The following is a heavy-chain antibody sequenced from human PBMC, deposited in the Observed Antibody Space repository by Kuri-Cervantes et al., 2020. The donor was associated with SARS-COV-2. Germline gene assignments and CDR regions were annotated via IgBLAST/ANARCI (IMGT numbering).Heavy chain of an antibody. V-gene: IGHV1-2*02. Sequence: ASVKVSCKASGYTFTGYYMHWVRQAPGQGLEWMGWINPNSGGTNYAQKFQGRDTMTRDTSISTAYMELSRLRSDDTAVYYCARADPPLAYCGGDCRLFDYWGQGTLVTVSS. CDR3: ARADPPLAYCGGDCRLFDY. CDR1: GYTFTGYY. CDR2: INPNSGGT. D-gene: IGHD2-21*02. J-gene: IGHJ4*02.